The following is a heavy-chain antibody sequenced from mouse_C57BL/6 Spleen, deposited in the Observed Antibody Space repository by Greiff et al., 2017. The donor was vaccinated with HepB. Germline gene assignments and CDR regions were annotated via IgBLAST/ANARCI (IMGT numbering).Heavy chain of an antibody. D-gene: IGHD4-1*01. Sequence: VQLQESGPELVKPGASVKISCKASGYTFTDYYINWVKQRPGQGLEWIGWIYPGSGNTKYNEKFKGKATLTVDTSSSTAYMQLRSLTSEAAAVYFCARSSWDGGYSAMDYWGQGTSVTVSS. V-gene: IGHV1-84*01. CDR2: IYPGSGNT. CDR3: ARSSWDGGYSAMDY. J-gene: IGHJ4*01. CDR1: GYTFTDYY.